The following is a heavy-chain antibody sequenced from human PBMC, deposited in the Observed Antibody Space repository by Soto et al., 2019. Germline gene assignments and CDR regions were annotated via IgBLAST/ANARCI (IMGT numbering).Heavy chain of an antibody. CDR3: ARDCSGGSCYPGMDV. V-gene: IGHV3-21*05. D-gene: IGHD2-15*01. CDR2: ISSSGYI. J-gene: IGHJ6*02. CDR1: GFYLHRYT. Sequence: VRSLILYCAASGFYLHRYTINWARPAPRKRLEWLSYISSSGYIFSTDSVRRRLNVSRDNAKNSVYLQINSQRAEDTAVYFCARDCSGGSCYPGMDVWGQGTTGTVSS.